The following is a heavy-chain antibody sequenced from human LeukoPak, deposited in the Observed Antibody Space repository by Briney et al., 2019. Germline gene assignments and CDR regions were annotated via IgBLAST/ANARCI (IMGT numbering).Heavy chain of an antibody. CDR2: IIPILVIA. V-gene: IGHV1-69*04. CDR3: AREVGSSSSLYYYYGMDV. J-gene: IGHJ6*02. D-gene: IGHD6-6*01. Sequence: SVKVSCKASGGTFSSYAISWVRQAPGQRLEWMGRIIPILVIANYAQKFQCRVTITADKSTSTAYMELSSLRSEDTAVYYCAREVGSSSSLYYYYGMDVWGQGTTVTVSS. CDR1: GGTFSSYA.